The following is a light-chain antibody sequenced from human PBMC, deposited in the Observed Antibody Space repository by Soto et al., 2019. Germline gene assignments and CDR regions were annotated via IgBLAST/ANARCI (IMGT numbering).Light chain of an antibody. Sequence: ETVMTQSPVTLSAXPGDRATVSXRAXXSVXXXXDWYQQKPGQAPRLLIYDTSTRAPGLPVRFSGSGSGTEFTLSISSLQSEDFATYYCQQYYDWPRTFGQGTKLEIK. CDR1: XSVXXX. CDR3: QQYYDWPRT. J-gene: IGKJ2*01. V-gene: IGKV3-15*01. CDR2: DTS.